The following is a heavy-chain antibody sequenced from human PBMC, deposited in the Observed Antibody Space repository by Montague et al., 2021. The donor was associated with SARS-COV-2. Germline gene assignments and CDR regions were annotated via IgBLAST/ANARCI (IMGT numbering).Heavy chain of an antibody. D-gene: IGHD1-26*01. CDR2: ISYTGST. CDR1: GDSMSGSNSY. CDR3: ARLYIQKTLVGASRRRWFDP. Sequence: SETLSLTCSVSGDSMSGSNSYWGWIRQPPGKGLESIGSISYTGSTSYNASLKSRVTMSVDTSKNEFSLRLSSGTASDTAVYYCARLYIQKTLVGASRRRWFDPWGQGTLVTVSS. J-gene: IGHJ5*02. V-gene: IGHV4-39*01.